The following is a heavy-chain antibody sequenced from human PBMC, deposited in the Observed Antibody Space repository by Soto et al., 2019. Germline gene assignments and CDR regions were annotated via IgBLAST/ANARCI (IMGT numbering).Heavy chain of an antibody. Sequence: SETLSLTCTVSGGSISSGDYYWSWIRQHPGKGLEWIGYIYYSGSTYYNPSLRSRVTISVDTSKNQFSLKLSSVTAADTAVYYCAREGADRYNSWAIWGQGTMVTVSS. CDR3: AREGADRYNSWAI. CDR2: IYYSGST. CDR1: GGSISSGDYY. V-gene: IGHV4-31*03. J-gene: IGHJ3*02. D-gene: IGHD5-12*01.